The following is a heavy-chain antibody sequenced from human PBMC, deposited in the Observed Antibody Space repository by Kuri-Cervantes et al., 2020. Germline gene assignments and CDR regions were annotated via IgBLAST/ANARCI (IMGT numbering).Heavy chain of an antibody. CDR3: ARDDPMDV. Sequence: ASVKVSCKASGYTFTGYYMHWVRQAPGQGLEWMGWINPNSGGTSYAQKFQGRVTMTRDTSTSTVYMELSSLRSEDTAVYYCARDDPMDVWGQGTTVTVSS. CDR1: GYTFTGYY. CDR2: INPNSGGT. J-gene: IGHJ6*02. V-gene: IGHV1-2*02.